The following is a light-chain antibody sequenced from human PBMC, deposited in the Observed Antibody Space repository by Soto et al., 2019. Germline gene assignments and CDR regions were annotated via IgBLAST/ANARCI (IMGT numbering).Light chain of an antibody. J-gene: IGKJ5*01. Sequence: DIVMTQSPLSLGVTPGEPASISCRSSQSLLYSDGDNYLDWYLQKPGQSPQLRIYLASNRASGVPARFSGSGSGTYFTLKISRVEAEDVGLYYCMQALQTPNTFGQGTRLEIK. CDR2: LAS. V-gene: IGKV2-28*01. CDR3: MQALQTPNT. CDR1: QSLLYSDGDNY.